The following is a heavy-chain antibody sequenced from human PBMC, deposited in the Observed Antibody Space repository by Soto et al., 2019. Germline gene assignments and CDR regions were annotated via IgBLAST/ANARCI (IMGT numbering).Heavy chain of an antibody. CDR2: IYYSGST. CDR1: GGAISSSSYY. J-gene: IGHJ4*02. CDR3: AKDSYYYSRSGYYVFDS. V-gene: IGHV4-39*07. Sequence: PSETLSLTCTVSGGAISSSSYYWGWIRQPPGKGLEWIGSIYYSGSTYYNPSLKSRVTISVDTSKNQFSLKLSSVTAEDTAVYYCAKDSYYYSRSGYYVFDSWGQGTLVT. D-gene: IGHD3-22*01.